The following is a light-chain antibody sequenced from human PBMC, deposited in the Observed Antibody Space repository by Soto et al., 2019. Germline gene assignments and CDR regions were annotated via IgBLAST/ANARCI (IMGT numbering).Light chain of an antibody. Sequence: HRATLSCSASKGGNSNLAWYQQKAGQAPRLLIYGTSTRATGIPARFRGSGSGTDFTLTISRLEPEDFAVYYCQQYSGSPPTFGQGTKVDIK. V-gene: IGKV3-20*01. CDR3: QQYSGSPPT. CDR1: KGGNSN. J-gene: IGKJ1*01. CDR2: GTS.